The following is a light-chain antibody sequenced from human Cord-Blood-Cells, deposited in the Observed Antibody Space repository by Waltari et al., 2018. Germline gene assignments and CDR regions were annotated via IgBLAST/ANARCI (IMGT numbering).Light chain of an antibody. CDR2: GNS. CDR1: SSNIGAGYD. Sequence: QSVLTQPPSVSGAPGQRVTISCTGSSSNIGAGYDVHWYQQLPGTAPKLHIYGNSNRPSGVPDRFPGSKSGTSASLAITGLQAEDEADYYCQSYDSSLSGYVFGTGTKVTVL. CDR3: QSYDSSLSGYV. J-gene: IGLJ1*01. V-gene: IGLV1-40*01.